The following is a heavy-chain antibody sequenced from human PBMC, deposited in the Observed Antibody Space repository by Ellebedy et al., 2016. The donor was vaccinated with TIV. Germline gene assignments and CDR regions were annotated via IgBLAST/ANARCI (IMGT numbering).Heavy chain of an antibody. CDR1: GDSISSTNW. CDR3: ARVRDTTSGYGMDV. V-gene: IGHV4-4*02. CDR2: IYHSGST. D-gene: IGHD2/OR15-2a*01. Sequence: MPSETLSLTCGVSGDSISSTNWWSWVRQPPGKGLEWIGEIYHSGSTNHNPSLKSRVTISVDKSKNQFSLNLSSVTAADTAVYYCARVRDTTSGYGMDVWGQGTTVTVSS. J-gene: IGHJ6*02.